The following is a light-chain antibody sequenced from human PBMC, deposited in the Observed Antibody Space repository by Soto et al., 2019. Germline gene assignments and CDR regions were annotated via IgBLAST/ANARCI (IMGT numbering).Light chain of an antibody. V-gene: IGKV1-17*01. CDR2: AAS. J-gene: IGKJ1*01. CDR3: LQHNSYPRT. CDR1: QSITTY. Sequence: DIHITQSPSSLSASVGDRVTITCRASQSITTYLNWYRQKPGKAPKLLIYAASSLQSGVPSRFSGSGSGTEFSLTISSLQPEDFATYYCLQHNSYPRTFGQGTKVDIK.